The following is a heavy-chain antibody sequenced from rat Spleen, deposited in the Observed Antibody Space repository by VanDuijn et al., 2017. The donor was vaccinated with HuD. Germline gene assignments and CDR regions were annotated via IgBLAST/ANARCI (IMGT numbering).Heavy chain of an antibody. V-gene: IGHV5-17*01. Sequence: EVQLVESGGGLVQPGRSLKLSCAASGFTFSDYTMAWIRQAPGKGLEWVASITNASGRTYYPDSVKGRFTISRDNAKSTLYLQMDSLRSEDTATYYCALREGFAYWGQGTLVTVSS. CDR2: ITNASGRT. CDR3: ALREGFAY. D-gene: IGHD3-7*01. CDR1: GFTFSDYT. J-gene: IGHJ3*01.